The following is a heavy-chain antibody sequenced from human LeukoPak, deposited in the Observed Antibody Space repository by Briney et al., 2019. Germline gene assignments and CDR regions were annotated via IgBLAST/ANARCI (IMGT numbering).Heavy chain of an antibody. CDR2: TYYRSKWNN. V-gene: IGHV6-1*01. J-gene: IGHJ2*01. CDR3: ARARGYFDL. D-gene: IGHD3-10*01. Sequence: SQTLSPTCAISGDSVSSSSAAWSWIRQSPSRGLEWLGRTYYRSKWNNNYAISVKSRITINPDTSKNQFSLQLNSVTPEDTGVYYCARARGYFDLWGRGTLVTVSS. CDR1: GDSVSSSSAA.